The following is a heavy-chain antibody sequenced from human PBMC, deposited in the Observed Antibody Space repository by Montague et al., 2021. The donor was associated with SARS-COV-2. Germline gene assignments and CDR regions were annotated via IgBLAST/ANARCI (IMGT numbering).Heavy chain of an antibody. V-gene: IGHV4-39*07. CDR2: IYYSGST. CDR3: ARVRQWLVPFDY. D-gene: IGHD6-19*01. CDR1: GDSISHSSYY. J-gene: IGHJ4*02. Sequence: SETLSLTCTVSGDSISHSSYYWGWIRQPPGKGLEWIGMIYYSGSTYYNPSLKSRVTISVDTSKNQVSLKLNSVTAADTAVYYCARVRQWLVPFDYWGQGTLVTVSS.